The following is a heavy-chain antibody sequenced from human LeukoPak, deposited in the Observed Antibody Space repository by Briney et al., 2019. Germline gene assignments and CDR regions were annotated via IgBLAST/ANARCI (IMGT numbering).Heavy chain of an antibody. V-gene: IGHV1-69*05. CDR3: ARAPYYYDSSGYYYY. CDR2: IIPIFGTA. CDR1: RVTFSSYA. J-gene: IGHJ4*02. D-gene: IGHD3-22*01. Sequence: SLKVSCKASRVTFSSYAISWVCQAPRQGLEWMGRIIPIFGTANYAQKFQGRVTITTDESTSTAYGELSSLRSEDTAVYYCARAPYYYDSSGYYYYWGQGTQVTVSS.